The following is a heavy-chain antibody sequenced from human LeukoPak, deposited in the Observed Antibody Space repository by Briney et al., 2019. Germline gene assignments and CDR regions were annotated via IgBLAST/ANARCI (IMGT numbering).Heavy chain of an antibody. CDR2: INHSGST. CDR3: ARRTTYYYDSSGYYSGGRYFDY. Sequence: KPSETLSLTCTVSGGSISSYYWSWIRQPPGKGLEWIGEINHSGSTNYNPSLKSRVTISVDTSKNQFSLKLSSVTAADTAVYYCARRTTYYYDSSGYYSGGRYFDYWGQGTLVTVSS. J-gene: IGHJ4*02. CDR1: GGSISSYY. V-gene: IGHV4-34*01. D-gene: IGHD3-22*01.